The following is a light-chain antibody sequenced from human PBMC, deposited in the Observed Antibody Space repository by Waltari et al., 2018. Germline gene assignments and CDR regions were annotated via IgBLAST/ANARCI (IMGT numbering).Light chain of an antibody. CDR2: DAS. CDR3: QKYGSLPAT. J-gene: IGKJ1*01. CDR1: PSISRF. Sequence: SYRASPSISRFLAWYQPKPGHAPSLLIYDASTRATGIPDRFSGSGSGTDFSLTINRLEPEDIAVYYCQKYGSLPATFGQGTKVEIK. V-gene: IGKV3-20*01.